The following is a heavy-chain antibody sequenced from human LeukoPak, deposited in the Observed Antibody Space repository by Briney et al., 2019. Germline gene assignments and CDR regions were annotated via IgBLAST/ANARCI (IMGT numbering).Heavy chain of an antibody. CDR3: ARDLGEYCSSTSCYRSDY. CDR1: GFTFSSYA. Sequence: GGSLRLSCAASGFTFSSYAMNWVRQAPGRGLEWVSGFSGSGGTTYYADSVKGRFTISRDNSKNTPYLQMNSLRAEDTAVYYCARDLGEYCSSTSCYRSDYWGQGTLVTVSS. D-gene: IGHD2-2*02. V-gene: IGHV3-23*01. J-gene: IGHJ4*02. CDR2: FSGSGGTT.